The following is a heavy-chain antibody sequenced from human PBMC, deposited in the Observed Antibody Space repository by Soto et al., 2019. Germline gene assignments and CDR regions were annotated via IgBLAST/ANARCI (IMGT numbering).Heavy chain of an antibody. CDR1: NVSFSVYY. D-gene: IGHD1-1*01. CDR2: INHSGST. V-gene: IGHV4-34*01. CDR3: ARDSTRRGACDI. J-gene: IGHJ3*02. Sequence: SETLSLTCAFYNVSFSVYYWICIRQPPGEGLEWIGEINHSGSTNYNPSLKSRVTMSVDTSKNQFSLKLSSVTAADTAVYYCARDSTRRGACDIWGQGTMVSVSS.